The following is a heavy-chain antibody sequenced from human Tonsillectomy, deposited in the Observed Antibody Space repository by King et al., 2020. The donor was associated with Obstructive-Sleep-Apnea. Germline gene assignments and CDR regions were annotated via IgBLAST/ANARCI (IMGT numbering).Heavy chain of an antibody. CDR2: IFSNDEK. CDR1: GFSLSNARLG. Sequence: TLKESGPVLVKPTETLTLTCTVSGFSLSNARLGVSWIRQPPGQALEWLAHIFSNDEKSYSTSLKSRLTISKDTSKSQVVLTMTNMDPVDTATYYCARMSNSGGSGPYYFDYWGQGTLVTVSS. V-gene: IGHV2-26*01. J-gene: IGHJ4*02. CDR3: ARMSNSGGSGPYYFDY. D-gene: IGHD3-10*01.